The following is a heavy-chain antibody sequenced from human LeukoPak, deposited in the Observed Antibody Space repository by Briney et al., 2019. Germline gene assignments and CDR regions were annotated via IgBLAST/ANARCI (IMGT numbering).Heavy chain of an antibody. Sequence: SETLSLTCTVSGASISSIGFYWGWIRQPPGKVLEGIGSIYYTGSTYFNPSLKSRVTISVDTSKNQFSLKLGSVTAAGTAVYYCARLRGNSYGYIDYWGQGALVTVSA. D-gene: IGHD5-18*01. CDR1: GASISSIGFY. CDR3: ARLRGNSYGYIDY. V-gene: IGHV4-39*07. CDR2: IYYTGST. J-gene: IGHJ4*02.